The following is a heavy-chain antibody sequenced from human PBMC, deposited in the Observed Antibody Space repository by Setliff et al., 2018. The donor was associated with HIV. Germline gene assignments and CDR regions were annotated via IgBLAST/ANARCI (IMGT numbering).Heavy chain of an antibody. V-gene: IGHV1-2*02. CDR2: IIPKSGET. D-gene: IGHD3-3*01. Sequence: GASVKVSCKASGYTFSSYDINWVRQATGQGPEWMGWIIPKSGETSYAEKFRGRVTMTRDTSLSTAYMELSWLTSDDTAVYYCARVVDRDYDFWSAYEYWGQGTMVTVSS. J-gene: IGHJ4*02. CDR1: GYTFSSYD. CDR3: ARVVDRDYDFWSAYEY.